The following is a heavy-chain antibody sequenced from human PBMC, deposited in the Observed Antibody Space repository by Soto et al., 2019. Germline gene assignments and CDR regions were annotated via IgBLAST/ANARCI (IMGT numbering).Heavy chain of an antibody. CDR1: GFSLTTRKVG. V-gene: IGHV2-5*02. CDR2: IYWDDDE. CDR3: AHSRGSSWYFTSYFDY. J-gene: IGHJ4*02. Sequence: SGPTPVYPTRTVGMTCTFSGFSLTTRKVGVGWIRQPPGKALEWLALIYWDDDEGYSPSLKSRLTITKDTSKNQVVLTMTNMDPVDTATYYCAHSRGSSWYFTSYFDYWGQGTPVTVSS. D-gene: IGHD6-13*01.